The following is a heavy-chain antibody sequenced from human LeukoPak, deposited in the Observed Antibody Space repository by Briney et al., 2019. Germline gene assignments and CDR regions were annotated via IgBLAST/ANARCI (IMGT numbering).Heavy chain of an antibody. V-gene: IGHV3-66*01. CDR2: IYSGGST. Sequence: GGSLRLSCAASGFTVSSNYMSWVRQAPGKGLEWVSVIYSGGSTYYADSVKGRFTISRDNSKNTLYLQMNSLRAEDTAVYYCARDSGSYLLPFDYWGQGTLVTVSS. CDR1: GFTVSSNY. D-gene: IGHD1-26*01. J-gene: IGHJ4*02. CDR3: ARDSGSYLLPFDY.